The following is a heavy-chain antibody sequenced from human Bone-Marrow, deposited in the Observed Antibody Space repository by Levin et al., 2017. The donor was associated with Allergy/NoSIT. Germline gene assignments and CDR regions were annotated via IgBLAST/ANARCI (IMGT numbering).Heavy chain of an antibody. J-gene: IGHJ4*02. V-gene: IGHV4-31*03. Sequence: LRLSCTVSVCSIIRGCNXXXXXXXXPGKGLEWIGYIYHSGNTYYNPSLKSRVMISVDTSKNQFSLKVSSVTAADTAVYYCTREDGSTIDYWGQGILVTVSS. CDR2: IYHSGNT. CDR3: TREDGSTIDY. D-gene: IGHD1/OR15-1a*01. CDR1: VCSIIRGCNX.